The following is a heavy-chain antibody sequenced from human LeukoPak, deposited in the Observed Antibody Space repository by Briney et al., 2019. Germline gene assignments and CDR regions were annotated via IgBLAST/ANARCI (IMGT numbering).Heavy chain of an antibody. J-gene: IGHJ4*02. CDR2: ISGSSSYI. D-gene: IGHD6-13*01. Sequence: GGSLRLSCAASGFTFSTYSMNWVRQAPGKGLEWVSFISGSSSYIYYADSVKGRFTISRDNAKNSLYLQMNSLRAEDTAVYYCAREAAAAGDFDYWGQGTLVTVSS. V-gene: IGHV3-21*01. CDR3: AREAAAAGDFDY. CDR1: GFTFSTYS.